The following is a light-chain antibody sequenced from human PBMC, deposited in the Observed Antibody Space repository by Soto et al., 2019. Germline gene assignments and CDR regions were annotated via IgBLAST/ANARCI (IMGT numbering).Light chain of an antibody. Sequence: DVQMTQSPSTLSASVGDRVTITCRASQSITSWLAWYQQKPGKAPKLLIYKASTVESGVPSRFSGSGSGTEFTLTISSLQPDDFARYYCQQYNRYPYTFGQGTKLEIK. CDR1: QSITSW. V-gene: IGKV1-5*03. CDR2: KAS. J-gene: IGKJ2*01. CDR3: QQYNRYPYT.